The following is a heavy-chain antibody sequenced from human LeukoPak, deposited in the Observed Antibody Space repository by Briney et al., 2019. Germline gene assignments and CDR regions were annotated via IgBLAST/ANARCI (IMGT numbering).Heavy chain of an antibody. V-gene: IGHV3-21*01. CDR1: GFTFSSYS. Sequence: TGGSLRLSCAASGFTFSSYSMNWVRQAPGKGLEWVSSISSSSSYIYYADSVKGRFTISRDNAKNSLYLQMNSLRAEDTAVYYCARDWFGSKYCSGGSCRETDAFDIWGQGTMVTVSS. D-gene: IGHD2-15*01. CDR2: ISSSSSYI. J-gene: IGHJ3*02. CDR3: ARDWFGSKYCSGGSCRETDAFDI.